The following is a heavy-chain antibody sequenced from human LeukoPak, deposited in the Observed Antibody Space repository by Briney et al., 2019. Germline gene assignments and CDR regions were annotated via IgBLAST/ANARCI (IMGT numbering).Heavy chain of an antibody. J-gene: IGHJ5*02. CDR3: AREVVVPAANGWFDP. CDR2: IIPIFGTA. V-gene: IGHV1-69*05. CDR1: GGTFSSYA. D-gene: IGHD2-2*01. Sequence: GASVKVSCKASGGTFSSYAISWVRQAPGLGLEWMGGIIPIFGTANYAQKFQGRVTITTDESTSTAYMELSSLRSEDTAVYYCAREVVVPAANGWFDPWGQGTLVTVSS.